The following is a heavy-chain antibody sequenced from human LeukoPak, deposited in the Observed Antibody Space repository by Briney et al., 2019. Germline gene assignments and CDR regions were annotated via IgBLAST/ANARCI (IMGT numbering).Heavy chain of an antibody. CDR2: IYYNGRT. V-gene: IGHV4-39*07. CDR1: GDSINNNNYY. D-gene: IGHD2-15*01. CDR3: ARDLRDEVVAALSKLNWFDP. Sequence: SETLSLTCTVSGDSINNNNYYWGWIRQPPGKGLEWIGNIYYNGRTYYSPSLKSRGTISVDTSNNQFSLKLSSVTAADTAVYYCARDLRDEVVAALSKLNWFDPWGQGTLVTVSS. J-gene: IGHJ5*02.